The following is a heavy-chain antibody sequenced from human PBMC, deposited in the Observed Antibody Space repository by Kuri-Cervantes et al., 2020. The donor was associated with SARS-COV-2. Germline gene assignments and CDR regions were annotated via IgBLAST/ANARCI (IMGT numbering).Heavy chain of an antibody. Sequence: ASVKVSCKASGYAFTSYDINWVRQATGQGLEWMGWMNPNSGNTGYVQKFQGRVTITRNTSISTAYMELSSLRSEDTAVYYCARGRKYCSSTSCYTVWYFDLWGRGTLVTVSS. CDR2: MNPNSGNT. CDR3: ARGRKYCSSTSCYTVWYFDL. V-gene: IGHV1-8*03. J-gene: IGHJ2*01. D-gene: IGHD2-2*02. CDR1: GYAFTSYD.